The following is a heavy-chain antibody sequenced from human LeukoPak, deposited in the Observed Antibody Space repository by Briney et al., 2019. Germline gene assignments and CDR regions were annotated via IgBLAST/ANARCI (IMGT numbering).Heavy chain of an antibody. Sequence: GASVTVSCKASGGTFSSYAISWVRQAPGQGLEGMGRIIPILGIANYAQKFQGRFTITADKSTSTAYMELSSLRSEDTAVYYCARDHVDTAMVGIYYYYYGMDVWGQGTTVTVSS. CDR3: ARDHVDTAMVGIYYYYYGMDV. D-gene: IGHD5-18*01. J-gene: IGHJ6*02. V-gene: IGHV1-69*10. CDR1: GGTFSSYA. CDR2: IIPILGIA.